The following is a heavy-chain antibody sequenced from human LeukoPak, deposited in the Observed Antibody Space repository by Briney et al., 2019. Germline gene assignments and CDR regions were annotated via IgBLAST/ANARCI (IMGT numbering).Heavy chain of an antibody. D-gene: IGHD3-22*01. J-gene: IGHJ4*02. CDR2: ISSSSSYT. Sequence: GGSQRLSCAASGFTFSDYYMSWIRQAPGKGLEWISYISSSSSYTNYADSVKGRFTISRDNAKNSLYLQMNGLRAEDTAVYYCAKESRYYDSSDYYLYYFDYWGQGTLVTVSS. CDR1: GFTFSDYY. V-gene: IGHV3-11*05. CDR3: AKESRYYDSSDYYLYYFDY.